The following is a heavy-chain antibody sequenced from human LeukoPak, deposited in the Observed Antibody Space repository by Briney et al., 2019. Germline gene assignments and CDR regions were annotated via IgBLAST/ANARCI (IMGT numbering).Heavy chain of an antibody. D-gene: IGHD3-10*01. CDR2: INPNSGGT. J-gene: IGHJ4*02. V-gene: IGHV1-2*02. CDR3: ARIRYYYGSGSYSLGY. CDR1: GYTFIDYY. Sequence: ASVKVSCKASGYTFIDYYIHWMRQAPRQGLEWMGWINPNSGGTNYGQKFQGRVTMTRDTSISTAYMELSRLISDETAVYYCARIRYYYGSGSYSLGYWGQGTLVTVSS.